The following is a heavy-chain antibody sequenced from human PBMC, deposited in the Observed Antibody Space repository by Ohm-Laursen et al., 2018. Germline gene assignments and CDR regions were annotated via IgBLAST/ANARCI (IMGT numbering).Heavy chain of an antibody. J-gene: IGHJ6*02. V-gene: IGHV3-7*04. CDR1: EVTFSSYW. CDR2: INKDGSEK. Sequence: SLRLSCAASEVTFSSYWMNWVRQAPGKGLEWVATINKDGSEKKYVDSVKGRFTISRDNAENSVYLQMNSLRVEDTAVYYCARAYEATPPNVWGQGTTVTVS. D-gene: IGHD4-23*01. CDR3: ARAYEATPPNV.